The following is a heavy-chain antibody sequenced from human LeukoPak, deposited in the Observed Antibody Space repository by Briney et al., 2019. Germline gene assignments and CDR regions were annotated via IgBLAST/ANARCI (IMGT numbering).Heavy chain of an antibody. D-gene: IGHD3-10*01. Sequence: ASVKVSRKASGFTFTSSAMQWVRQARGQRLEWIGWIVVGSGNTNYAQKFQERVAITRDMSTSTAYMELSSLRSEDTAVYYCAAAMVNYYYYYGMDVWGQGTTVTVSS. CDR3: AAAMVNYYYYYGMDV. V-gene: IGHV1-58*02. J-gene: IGHJ6*02. CDR2: IVVGSGNT. CDR1: GFTFTSSA.